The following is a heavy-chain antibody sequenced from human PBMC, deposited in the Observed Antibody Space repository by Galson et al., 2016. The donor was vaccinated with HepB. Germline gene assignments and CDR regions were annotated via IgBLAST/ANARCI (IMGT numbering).Heavy chain of an antibody. V-gene: IGHV3-73*01. CDR1: GFTFSDSA. J-gene: IGHJ4*02. CDR3: ATSSPISQPAN. CDR2: IRKKANNYAT. Sequence: SLRLSCAASGFTFSDSAMHWVRQPSGKGLEWVGRIRKKANNYATSYGASVKGRFTISRDDSKDTAYLQMTNLKTEDTAVYHCATSSPISQPANWGQGTLVTVSS. D-gene: IGHD2-2*01.